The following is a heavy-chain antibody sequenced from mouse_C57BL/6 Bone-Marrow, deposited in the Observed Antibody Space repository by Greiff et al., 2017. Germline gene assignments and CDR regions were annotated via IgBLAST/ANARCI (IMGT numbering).Heavy chain of an antibody. Sequence: VQLQQSGPELVKPGASVKIPCKASGYTFTDYNMDWVKQSHGKSLEWIGDINPNNGGTIYNQKFKGKATLTVDKSSSTAYMELRSLTSEDTAVYYCPRRALENYGSSYLAYWGQGTLVTVSA. V-gene: IGHV1-18*01. CDR1: GYTFTDYN. D-gene: IGHD1-1*01. CDR3: PRRALENYGSSYLAY. J-gene: IGHJ3*01. CDR2: INPNNGGT.